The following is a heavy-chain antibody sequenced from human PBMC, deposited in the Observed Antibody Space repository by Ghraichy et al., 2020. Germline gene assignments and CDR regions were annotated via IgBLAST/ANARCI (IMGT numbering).Heavy chain of an antibody. CDR2: ISGSGGST. D-gene: IGHD5-18*01. J-gene: IGHJ4*02. Sequence: GGSLRLSCAASGFTFSNYAMSWVRQAPGKGLDWVSTISGSGGSTYYADSMRGRFTISRDNSKNTLYLQMTGLRAEDTAVYYCAKGRGYTYGHGFDYWGQGTLVTVSS. CDR3: AKGRGYTYGHGFDY. CDR1: GFTFSNYA. V-gene: IGHV3-23*01.